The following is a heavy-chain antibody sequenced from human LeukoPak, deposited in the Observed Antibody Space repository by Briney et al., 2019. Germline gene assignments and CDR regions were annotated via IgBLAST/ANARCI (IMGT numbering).Heavy chain of an antibody. CDR3: ARRIYSSSTNWFDP. CDR1: GSRFTSYW. Sequence: GESLKISCKGSGSRFTSYWIGWVRQMSGKGLEWMGIIYPGDSDTRYSPSFQGQVTISADKSISTAYLQWSSLKASDTAIYYCARRIYSSSTNWFDPWGQGTLVTVSS. D-gene: IGHD6-6*01. V-gene: IGHV5-51*01. CDR2: IYPGDSDT. J-gene: IGHJ5*02.